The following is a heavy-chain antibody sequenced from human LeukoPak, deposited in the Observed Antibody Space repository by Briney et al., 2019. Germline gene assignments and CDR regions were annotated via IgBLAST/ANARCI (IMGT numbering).Heavy chain of an antibody. CDR3: ARVGYCSGGSCYSFDY. V-gene: IGHV3-74*01. CDR2: INSDGGST. Sequence: GGSLRLSCAAPGFTFSSYWMHWVRQAPGKGLVWVSRINSDGGSTSHADSVKGRFTISRDNAKNTLYLQMNSLRAEDTAVYYCARVGYCSGGSCYSFDYWGQGTLVTVSS. J-gene: IGHJ4*02. CDR1: GFTFSSYW. D-gene: IGHD2-15*01.